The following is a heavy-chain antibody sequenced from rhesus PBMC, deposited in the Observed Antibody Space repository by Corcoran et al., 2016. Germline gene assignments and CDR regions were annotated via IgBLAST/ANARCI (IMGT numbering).Heavy chain of an antibody. CDR3: ATELLDYNSLDV. CDR1: GYTFTDYY. Sequence: EVQLVQSGAEVKKPGASVLIYCNASGYTFTDYYIHWVRQAPGKGLEWMGRVDTDASEAIHAQKFQDRVTITADTSTDTAYMDLRSLRSEDTAVYYCATELLDYNSLDVWGRGVLVTVSS. J-gene: IGHJ5-2*02. D-gene: IGHD3-22*01. V-gene: IGHV1-111*02. CDR2: VDTDASEA.